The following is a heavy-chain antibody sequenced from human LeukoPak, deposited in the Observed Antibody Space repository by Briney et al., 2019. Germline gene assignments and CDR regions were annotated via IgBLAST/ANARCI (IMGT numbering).Heavy chain of an antibody. CDR1: GGSISRYY. J-gene: IGHJ4*02. CDR2: IHSSGST. V-gene: IGHV4-4*07. CDR3: ARANSYDGSGHYYEFAY. Sequence: SETLSLTCTVSGGSISRYYWSWIRQPAGKGLEWIGRIHSSGSTNYNPSLKSRVTMSVDTSKNHFSLKLSSVTAADTAVYYCARANSYDGSGHYYEFAYWGQGTLVTVSS. D-gene: IGHD3-22*01.